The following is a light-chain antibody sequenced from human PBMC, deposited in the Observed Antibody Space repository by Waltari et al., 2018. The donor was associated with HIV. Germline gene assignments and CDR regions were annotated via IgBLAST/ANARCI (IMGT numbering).Light chain of an antibody. CDR3: QVWDSSSDQGL. CDR2: YDS. V-gene: IGLV3-21*04. Sequence: SYVLTQPPSVSVAPGKPARISCEGHNIGRQTVHWYQQKPGQAPGRVIYYDSDRPSGIPERFAGSNSGNTATLTISRVEAGDEADYYCQVWDSSSDQGLFGGGTKLTVL. J-gene: IGLJ2*01. CDR1: NIGRQT.